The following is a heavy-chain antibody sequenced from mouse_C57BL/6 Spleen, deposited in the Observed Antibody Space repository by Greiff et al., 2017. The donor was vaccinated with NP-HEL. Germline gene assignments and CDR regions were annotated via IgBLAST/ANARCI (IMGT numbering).Heavy chain of an antibody. J-gene: IGHJ3*01. Sequence: EVKLVESVAELVRPGASVKLSCTASGFNIKNTYMHWVKQRPEQGLEWIGRIDPANGNTKYAPKFQGKATITADTSSNTAYLQLSSLTSEDTAIYYCARQYYDYDKAWFAYWGQGTLVTVSA. CDR1: GFNIKNTY. CDR3: ARQYYDYDKAWFAY. D-gene: IGHD2-4*01. CDR2: IDPANGNT. V-gene: IGHV14-3*01.